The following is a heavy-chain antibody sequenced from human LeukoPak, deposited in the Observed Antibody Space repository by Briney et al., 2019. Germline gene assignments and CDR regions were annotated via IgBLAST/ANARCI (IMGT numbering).Heavy chain of an antibody. CDR1: GGSISSYY. CDR3: ARGASGYYFPFDY. J-gene: IGHJ4*02. D-gene: IGHD3-22*01. Sequence: KTSETLSLTCTVSGGSISSYYWSWIRQPPGKGLEWIGYIYYSGSTNYNPSLKSRVTISVDTSKNQFSLKLSSVTAADTAVYYCARGASGYYFPFDYWGQGTLVTVSS. CDR2: IYYSGST. V-gene: IGHV4-59*01.